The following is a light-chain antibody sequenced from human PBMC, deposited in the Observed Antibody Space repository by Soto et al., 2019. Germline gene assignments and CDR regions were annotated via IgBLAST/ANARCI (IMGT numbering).Light chain of an antibody. V-gene: IGLV2-14*01. J-gene: IGLJ1*01. Sequence: QSVLTQPASVSXSPGQSITISCTGTSSDVGTYNYVSWYQQHPGKAPKLIIYEVSNRPSGVSNRFSGSKSGNTASLTISGLQAEDEADYYCSSYTSSTDYVFGTGTKVTVL. CDR2: EVS. CDR3: SSYTSSTDYV. CDR1: SSDVGTYNY.